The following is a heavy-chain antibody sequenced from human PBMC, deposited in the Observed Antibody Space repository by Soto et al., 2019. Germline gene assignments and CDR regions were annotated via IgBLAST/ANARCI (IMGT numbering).Heavy chain of an antibody. Sequence: QVQLVQSGAEVKEPGSSLKVSCKATGDLFNNNAFNWLRKAPGQGLEWMGRISPLFSTTNYAQKFQGRVTIGADELTTIDYLEVSNLESEDTAMYYCAASASVAAAGYCQFWGQGTLVTVSP. CDR1: GDLFNNNA. D-gene: IGHD6-13*01. J-gene: IGHJ4*02. CDR2: ISPLFSTT. CDR3: AASASVAAAGYCQF. V-gene: IGHV1-69*01.